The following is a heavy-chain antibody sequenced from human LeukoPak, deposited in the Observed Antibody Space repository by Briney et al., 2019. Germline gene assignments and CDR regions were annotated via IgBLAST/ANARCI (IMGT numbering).Heavy chain of an antibody. CDR3: AREQDYDILTGYGY. V-gene: IGHV1-18*01. D-gene: IGHD3-9*01. CDR2: ISAYNGNT. CDR1: GYTFTSYG. J-gene: IGHJ4*02. Sequence: ASVKVSCKASGYTFTSYGISWVRQAPGQGLEWMGWISAYNGNTNYARKLQGRVTMTTDTSTSTAYMELRSLRSDDTAVYYCAREQDYDILTGYGYWGQGTLVTVSS.